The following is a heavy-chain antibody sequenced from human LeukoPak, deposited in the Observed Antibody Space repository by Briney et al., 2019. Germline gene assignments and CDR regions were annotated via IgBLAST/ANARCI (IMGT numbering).Heavy chain of an antibody. CDR1: GFTFSSCG. D-gene: IGHD3-10*01. CDR3: ARENEGSGSYYIGGVDY. V-gene: IGHV3-7*01. J-gene: IGHJ4*02. Sequence: GGSLRLSCAASGFTFSSCGMSWVRQAPGKGLEWVANIKQDGSEKYYVDSVKGRFTISRDNAKNSLYLQMNSLRAEDTAVYYCARENEGSGSYYIGGVDYWGQGTLVTVSS. CDR2: IKQDGSEK.